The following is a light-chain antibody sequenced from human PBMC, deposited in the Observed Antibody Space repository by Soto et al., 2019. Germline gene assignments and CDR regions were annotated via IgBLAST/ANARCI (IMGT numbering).Light chain of an antibody. Sequence: EVVLIKSTATLSLSPGERATLSCRASQNVRTFLDWYQQTPGQAPRLLIYDTSTRATGIPARFSGSGSGTEFTLTISSLQSEDFAVYYCQQYSNWPPITFGQGTRLEIK. V-gene: IGKV3-15*01. CDR3: QQYSNWPPIT. J-gene: IGKJ5*01. CDR1: QNVRTF. CDR2: DTS.